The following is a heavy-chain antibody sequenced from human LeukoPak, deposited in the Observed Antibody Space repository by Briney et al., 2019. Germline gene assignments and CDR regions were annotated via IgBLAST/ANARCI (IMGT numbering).Heavy chain of an antibody. CDR3: AKDRLAAAPSCFDY. D-gene: IGHD6-13*01. CDR1: GFTFSSYD. V-gene: IGHV3-23*01. CDR2: ISGSGFST. J-gene: IGHJ4*02. Sequence: GGSLRLSCAASGFTFSSYDMSWVRQAPGKGLEWVSGISGSGFSTFYADSVKGRFTISRDNSKNTLYLQMDSLSAEDTAVYYCAKDRLAAAPSCFDYWGQGTLVTVSS.